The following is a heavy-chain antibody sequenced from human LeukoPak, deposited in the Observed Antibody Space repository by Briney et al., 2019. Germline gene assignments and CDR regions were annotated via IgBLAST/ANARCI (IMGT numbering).Heavy chain of an antibody. CDR3: ARDGDGHNYGLIDF. D-gene: IGHD5-24*01. Sequence: ASVKVSCKTSGDSFSSYGFSWVRQAPGQGLDWMAWISARNGNRNFAQKFQDRVLLTTDTSTNTAHMELRSLKSDDTAVYYCARDGDGHNYGLIDFWGQGTLVSVSS. V-gene: IGHV1-18*01. CDR2: ISARNGNR. CDR1: GDSFSSYG. J-gene: IGHJ4*02.